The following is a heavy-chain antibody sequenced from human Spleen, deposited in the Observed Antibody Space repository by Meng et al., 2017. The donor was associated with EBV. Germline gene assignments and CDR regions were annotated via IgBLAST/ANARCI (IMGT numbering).Heavy chain of an antibody. CDR3: ARDLSVYASGWY. V-gene: IGHV1-3*01. CDR2: INAGNGNT. D-gene: IGHD6-19*01. J-gene: IGHJ4*02. CDR1: GYTFTSYA. Sequence: QAQLVMSWAGVNKPWASVKVSCKASGYTFTSYAMHWVRQAPGQRLEWMGWINAGNGNTKYSQKFQGRVTITRDTSASTAYMELSSLRSEDTAVYYCARDLSVYASGWYWGQGTLVTVSS.